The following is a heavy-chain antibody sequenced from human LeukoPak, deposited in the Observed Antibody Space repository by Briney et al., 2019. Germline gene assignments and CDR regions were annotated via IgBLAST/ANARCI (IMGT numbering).Heavy chain of an antibody. CDR3: ARVWSGYDYYYYYGMDV. V-gene: IGHV4-59*01. J-gene: IGHJ6*02. CDR2: IYYSGST. D-gene: IGHD5-12*01. Sequence: PSETLSLTCTVSGGSISSYYWSWIRQPPGKGLEWIGYIYYSGSTNYNPSLKSRVTISVDTSKNQFSLKLSSVTAADTAVYYCARVWSGYDYYYYYGMDVWGQGPRSPSP. CDR1: GGSISSYY.